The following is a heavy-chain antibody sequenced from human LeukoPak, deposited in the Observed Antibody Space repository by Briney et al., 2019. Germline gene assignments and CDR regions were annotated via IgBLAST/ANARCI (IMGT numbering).Heavy chain of an antibody. J-gene: IGHJ5*02. CDR3: TRAPSPVIAANNWFDP. D-gene: IGHD6-25*01. Sequence: PGGSLRLSCTASGFTFGDYAMSWFRQAPGKGLEWVGFIRSKAYGGTTEYAASVKGRFTISRDDSKSIAYLQMNSLKTEDTAVYYFTRAPSPVIAANNWFDPGGQGTLVTVSS. CDR2: IRSKAYGGTT. CDR1: GFTFGDYA. V-gene: IGHV3-49*03.